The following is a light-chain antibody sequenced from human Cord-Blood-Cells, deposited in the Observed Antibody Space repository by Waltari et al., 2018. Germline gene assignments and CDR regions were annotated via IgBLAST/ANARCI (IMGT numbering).Light chain of an antibody. CDR3: MQSIQLPIT. CDR1: QSLLHSDGKTY. V-gene: IGKV2D-29*01. J-gene: IGKJ5*01. CDR2: EFS. Sequence: IVLTQTPLSLSVTPGQTASISCTSSQSLLHSDGKTYFYCYLQKPGQPPHLLIFEFSNRFSGVPDRFSGSGSGTDFTLKISRVEAEDVGVYYYMQSIQLPITFGQGTRLEIK.